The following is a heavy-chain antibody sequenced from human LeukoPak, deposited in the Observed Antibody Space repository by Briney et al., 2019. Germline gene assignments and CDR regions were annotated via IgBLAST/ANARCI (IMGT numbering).Heavy chain of an antibody. J-gene: IGHJ1*01. CDR1: GYSFTNYW. V-gene: IGHV5-10-1*01. CDR3: AGAGIAVAGNAEYFQH. D-gene: IGHD6-19*01. Sequence: GESLKISCKGSGYSFTNYWIGWVRQMPGKGLEWMGRIDPSDSYTNYSPSFQGHVTVSADKSISTAYLQWSSLKASDTAMYYCAGAGIAVAGNAEYFQHWGQGTLVTVSS. CDR2: IDPSDSYT.